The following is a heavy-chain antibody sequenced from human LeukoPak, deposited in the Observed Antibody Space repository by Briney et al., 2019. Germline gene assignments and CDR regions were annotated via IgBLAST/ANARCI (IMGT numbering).Heavy chain of an antibody. CDR3: ARDMGELRYFDWLLGIDY. CDR2: IWYDGSNK. V-gene: IGHV3-33*01. CDR1: GFTFSSYG. D-gene: IGHD3-9*01. J-gene: IGHJ4*02. Sequence: GGSLRLSCAASGFTFSSYGMHWVRQAPGKGLEWVAVIWYDGSNKYYADSVKGRFTISRDNSKNTLYLQMNSLRAEDTAVYYCARDMGELRYFDWLLGIDYWGQGTLVTVSS.